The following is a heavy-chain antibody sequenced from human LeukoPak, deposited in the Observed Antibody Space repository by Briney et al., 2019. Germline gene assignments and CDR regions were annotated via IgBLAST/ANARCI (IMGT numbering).Heavy chain of an antibody. V-gene: IGHV4-39*01. CDR3: ARHGGGLTYFFDY. CDR1: GGSISSTTYY. D-gene: IGHD3-16*01. J-gene: IGHJ4*02. Sequence: KPSETLSLTCTVSGGSISSTTYYWGWIRQAPGKGLEWIGTIGYSGTTHYNPSLKSGTTISMDTSKQQFSLKLTSVTAADTALYYCARHGGGLTYFFDYWGQGTLVTVSS. CDR2: IGYSGTT.